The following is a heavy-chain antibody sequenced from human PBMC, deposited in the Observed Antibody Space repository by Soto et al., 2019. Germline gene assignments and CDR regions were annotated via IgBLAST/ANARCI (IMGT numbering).Heavy chain of an antibody. CDR2: ISYDGSDK. D-gene: IGHD3-16*01. CDR1: GFTFSSYG. Sequence: QVQLVESGGGVVQPGRSLRLSCAGSGFTFSSYGMHWVRQAPGKGLEWVAVISYDGSDKYYGDSVKGRFTISRDDSKNTLYLQMNSLRVEDTAIYYCAKTXGYDYXWGSSGLDPWGQGTLVTVSS. CDR3: AKTXGYDYXWGSSGLDP. J-gene: IGHJ5*02. V-gene: IGHV3-30*18.